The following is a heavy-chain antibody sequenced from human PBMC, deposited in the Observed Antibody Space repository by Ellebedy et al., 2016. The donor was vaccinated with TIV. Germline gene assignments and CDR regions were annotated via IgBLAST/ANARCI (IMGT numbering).Heavy chain of an antibody. Sequence: GESLKISCGASGFRFYSYLMHWVRQAPGKGLEWVAVVLEDGLQKYYADSVKGRFTISRDNSKTTLYLQMDSLRTEDTAVYYCAREQSPYYDILTDSFDYWGQGSLVTVSS. D-gene: IGHD3-9*01. CDR3: AREQSPYYDILTDSFDY. V-gene: IGHV3-30*04. CDR2: VLEDGLQK. CDR1: GFRFYSYL. J-gene: IGHJ4*02.